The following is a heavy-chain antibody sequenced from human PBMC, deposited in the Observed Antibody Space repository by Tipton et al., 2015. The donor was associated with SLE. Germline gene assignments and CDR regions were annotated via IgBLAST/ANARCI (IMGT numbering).Heavy chain of an antibody. D-gene: IGHD1-20*01. CDR2: IYYSGST. V-gene: IGHV4-59*08. J-gene: IGHJ3*02. Sequence: TLSLTCTVSGGSISSYYWSWIRQPPGKGLEWIGYIYYSGSTNYNPSLKSRVTISVDTSKNQFSLKLSSVTAADTAVYYCARHMTGVDAFDIWGQGTMDTVSS. CDR3: ARHMTGVDAFDI. CDR1: GGSISSYY.